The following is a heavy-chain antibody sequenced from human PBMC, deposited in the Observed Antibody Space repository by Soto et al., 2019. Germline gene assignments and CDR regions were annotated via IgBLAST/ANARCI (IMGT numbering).Heavy chain of an antibody. CDR2: VSNSGSST. Sequence: GGSLRLSCAVSGFTFRDYAMSWVRQAPGRGLESVSGVSNSGSSTYYADYVKGRFTISRDNSKNTLYLQMNSLRAEDTAVYYCAKHSRETTTCCGEDWGQGTRVTSPQ. CDR3: AKHSRETTTCCGED. J-gene: IGHJ4*02. V-gene: IGHV3-23*01. D-gene: IGHD2-2*01. CDR1: GFTFRDYA.